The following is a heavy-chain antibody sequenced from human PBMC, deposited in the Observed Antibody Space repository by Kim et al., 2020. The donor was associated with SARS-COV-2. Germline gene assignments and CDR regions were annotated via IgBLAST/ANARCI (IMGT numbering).Heavy chain of an antibody. V-gene: IGHV1-8*01. CDR2: MNPNSGNT. CDR1: GYTFTSYD. J-gene: IGHJ6*02. CDR3: ARGTLVATIFNYYYGMDV. D-gene: IGHD5-12*01. Sequence: ASVKVSCKASGYTFTSYDSNWVRQATGQGLEWMGWMNPNSGNTGYAQKFQGRVTMTRNTSISTAYMELSSLRSEDTAVYYCARGTLVATIFNYYYGMDVWGQGTTVTVSS.